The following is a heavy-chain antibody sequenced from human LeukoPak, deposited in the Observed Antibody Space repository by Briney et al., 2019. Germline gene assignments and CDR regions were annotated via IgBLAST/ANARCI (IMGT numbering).Heavy chain of an antibody. V-gene: IGHV1-46*01. CDR1: GYTFTSYY. D-gene: IGHD3-3*01. CDR2: INPSGGST. Sequence: ASVKVSCKASGYTFTSYYMHWVRQAPGQGLEWMGIINPSGGSTNYAQKFQGRVTMTRDTSTSTVYMELSSLRSEDTAVYYCARLSGYDETENEIDYWGQGTLVTVSS. CDR3: ARLSGYDETENEIDY. J-gene: IGHJ4*02.